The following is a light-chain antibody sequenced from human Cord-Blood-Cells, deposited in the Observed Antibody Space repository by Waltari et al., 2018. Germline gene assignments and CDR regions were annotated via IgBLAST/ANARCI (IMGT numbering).Light chain of an antibody. J-gene: IGLJ2*01. CDR2: EDS. CDR3: YSTDSSGVV. V-gene: IGLV3-10*01. Sequence: SYELTQPPSVSVSLGQTARITCSGDALPKKYAYWYQQKSGQAPVLVIYEDSKRPSGIPERFSGSSSGTMATLTISGAQVEDEADYYCYSTDSSGVVFGGGTKLTVL. CDR1: ALPKKY.